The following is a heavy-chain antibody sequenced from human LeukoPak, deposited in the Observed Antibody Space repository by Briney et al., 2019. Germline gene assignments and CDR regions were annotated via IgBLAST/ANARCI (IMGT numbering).Heavy chain of an antibody. D-gene: IGHD3-22*01. CDR3: TRRDYYDKYYFDY. J-gene: IGHJ4*02. V-gene: IGHV5-51*01. CDR2: IYPGDSNT. Sequence: GESLQISCKGSGYTFNYWIGWVRQMPGKGLEWMGIIYPGDSNTRYSPSFQGQVTISADKSINTAYLQWSSLKASDTAMYYCTRRDYYDKYYFDYWGQGTLVTVSS. CDR1: GYTFNYW.